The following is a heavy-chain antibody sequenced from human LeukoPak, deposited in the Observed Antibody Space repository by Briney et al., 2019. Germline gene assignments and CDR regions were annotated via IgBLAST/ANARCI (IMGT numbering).Heavy chain of an antibody. D-gene: IGHD3-22*01. CDR2: ISYDGSNK. CDR1: GFTFSSYG. J-gene: IGHJ6*02. CDR3: AKEGYYYDSSGYNYYYGMDV. Sequence: GSLRLSCAASGFTFSSYGMHWVRQAPGRGLEWVAVISYDGSNKYYADSVKGRFTISRDNSKNTLYLQMNSLRAEDTAVYYCAKEGYYYDSSGYNYYYGMDVWGQGTTVTVSS. V-gene: IGHV3-30*18.